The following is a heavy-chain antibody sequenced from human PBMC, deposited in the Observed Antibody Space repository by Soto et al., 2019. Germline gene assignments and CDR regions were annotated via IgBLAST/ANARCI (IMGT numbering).Heavy chain of an antibody. CDR3: ARAGRGNWFDP. CDR1: GGSISSGGYS. CDR2: IYHSGST. J-gene: IGHJ5*02. V-gene: IGHV4-30-2*01. Sequence: SETLSLTCAVSGGSISSGGYSWSWIRQPPGKGLEWIGYIYHSGSTYYNPSLKSRVTISVDRSKNQFSLKLSSVTAADTAVYYCARAGRGNWFDPWGQGTLVTVSS.